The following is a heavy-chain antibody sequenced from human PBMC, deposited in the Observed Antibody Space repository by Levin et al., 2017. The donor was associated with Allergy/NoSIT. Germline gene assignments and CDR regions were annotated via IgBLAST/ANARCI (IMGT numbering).Heavy chain of an antibody. D-gene: IGHD1-26*01. CDR1: GGSFSGYY. CDR3: ARGWGPQI. Sequence: SETLSLTCAVYGGSFSGYYWSWIRQPPGKGLEWIGEINHSGSTNYNPSLKSRVTISVDTSKNQFSLKLSSVTAADTAVYYCARGWGPQIWGQGTLVTVSS. V-gene: IGHV4-34*01. J-gene: IGHJ4*02. CDR2: INHSGST.